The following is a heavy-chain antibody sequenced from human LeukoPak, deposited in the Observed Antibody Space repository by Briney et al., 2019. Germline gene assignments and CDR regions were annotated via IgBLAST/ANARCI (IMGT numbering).Heavy chain of an antibody. CDR3: SKVTVGSATYGAFDY. CDR1: GFTLSDYY. D-gene: IGHD3-10*01. J-gene: IGHJ4*02. Sequence: PGGSLRLSCVASGFTLSDYYIKWIRPASGEGLEWVSYISSRGTIICYRDSVKGRFTLSRDNAKKSLFLQMNSLRPEDTAVYYFSKVTVGSATYGAFDYWGQGTLVTVSS. CDR2: ISSRGTII. V-gene: IGHV3-11*01.